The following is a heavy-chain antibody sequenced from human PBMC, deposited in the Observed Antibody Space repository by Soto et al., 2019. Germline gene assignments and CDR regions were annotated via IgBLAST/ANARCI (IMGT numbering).Heavy chain of an antibody. CDR2: MNAKSGDT. V-gene: IGHV1-8*01. J-gene: IGHJ6*02. CDR3: ARGNPFNYAGFDV. Sequence: ASVKVSCKASGYTFSDFDINWLRQASGQGPEWMGWMNAKSGDTFFAQRFQGKFNMTWDTSLSTAYMEVGSLTSDDTAMYYCARGNPFNYAGFDVWGQGTTVTVSS. D-gene: IGHD3-16*01. CDR1: GYTFSDFD.